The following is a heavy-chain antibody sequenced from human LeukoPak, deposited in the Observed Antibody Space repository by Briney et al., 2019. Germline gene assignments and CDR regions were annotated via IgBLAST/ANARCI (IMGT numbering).Heavy chain of an antibody. Sequence: SETLSLTCNVSGGSISSDYWNWIRQPPGKALEWIGYIYHSGSTNYNPSLRSRVTISIDKSKKQFSLKLTSVTAADTAVYYCARRGQGGSGSLYYYFDYWGQGTLVTVSS. CDR1: GGSISSDY. J-gene: IGHJ4*02. CDR3: ARRGQGGSGSLYYYFDY. CDR2: IYHSGST. V-gene: IGHV4-59*01. D-gene: IGHD3-10*01.